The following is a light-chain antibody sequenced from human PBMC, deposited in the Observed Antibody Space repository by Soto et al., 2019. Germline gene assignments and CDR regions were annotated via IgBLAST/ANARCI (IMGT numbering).Light chain of an antibody. Sequence: EIVLAQSPVALSRSPGERATLSCRASQSVSNNYLAWYQQKPGQAPRLLIYGAPNRATGIPDRFSGSGSGTDFTLTISRLEPEDFAVYYCQQYGSSGTFGQGTKVDIK. J-gene: IGKJ1*01. CDR3: QQYGSSGT. V-gene: IGKV3-20*01. CDR2: GAP. CDR1: QSVSNNY.